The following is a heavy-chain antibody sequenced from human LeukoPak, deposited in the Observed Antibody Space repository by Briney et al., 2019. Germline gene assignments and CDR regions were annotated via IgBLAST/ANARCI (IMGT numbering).Heavy chain of an antibody. CDR2: IYHSGST. CDR3: AREGEYSSSSLDY. D-gene: IGHD6-6*01. Sequence: SGTLSLTCAVSGGSISSSNWWSWVRQPPGKGLEWIGEIYHSGSTNYNPSLKSRVTISVDKSKNQFSLKPSSVTAADTAVYYCAREGEYSSSSLDYWGQGTLVTVSS. CDR1: GGSISSSNW. V-gene: IGHV4-4*02. J-gene: IGHJ4*02.